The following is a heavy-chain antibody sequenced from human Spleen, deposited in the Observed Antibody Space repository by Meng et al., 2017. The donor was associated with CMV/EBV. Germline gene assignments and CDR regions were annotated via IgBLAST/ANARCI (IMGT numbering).Heavy chain of an antibody. CDR3: AKDRVGAPGYYCGMDV. Sequence: GESLKISCAASGFTFSSYGMHWVRQAPGKGLEWVAFIRYDGSNKYYADSVKGRFTISRDTSKNTLYLQMNSLRAEDTAVYYCAKDRVGAPGYYCGMDVWGQGTTVTVSS. CDR1: GFTFSSYG. CDR2: IRYDGSNK. J-gene: IGHJ6*02. D-gene: IGHD4/OR15-4a*01. V-gene: IGHV3-30*02.